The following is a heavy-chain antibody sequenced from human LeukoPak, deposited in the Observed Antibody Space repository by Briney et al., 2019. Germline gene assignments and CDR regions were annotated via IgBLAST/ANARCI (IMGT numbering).Heavy chain of an antibody. J-gene: IGHJ4*02. CDR1: GYTFTSYG. CDR3: ARDRKYYDSSGYYYFDY. CDR2: ISAYNGNT. D-gene: IGHD3-22*01. V-gene: IGHV1-18*01. Sequence: ASVRVSCKASGYTFTSYGISWVRQAPGQGLEWMGWISAYNGNTNYAQKLQGRVTMTTDTSTSTAYMELSSLRSEDTAVYYCARDRKYYDSSGYYYFDYWGQGTLVTVSS.